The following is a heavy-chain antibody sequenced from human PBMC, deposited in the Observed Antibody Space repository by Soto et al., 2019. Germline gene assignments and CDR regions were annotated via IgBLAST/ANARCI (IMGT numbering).Heavy chain of an antibody. Sequence: ASVKVSCKASGYTFTSYGISWVRQAPGQGLEWMGIINPSGGSTCYAQKFQGRVTMTRDTSTSTVYMELSSLRSEDTAVYYCARTRSKANWFDPWGQGTLVTVSS. CDR2: INPSGGST. V-gene: IGHV1-46*01. CDR3: ARTRSKANWFDP. D-gene: IGHD3-10*01. CDR1: GYTFTSYG. J-gene: IGHJ5*02.